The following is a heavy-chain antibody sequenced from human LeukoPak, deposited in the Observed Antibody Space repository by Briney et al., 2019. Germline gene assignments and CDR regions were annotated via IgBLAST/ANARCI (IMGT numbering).Heavy chain of an antibody. V-gene: IGHV1-18*01. J-gene: IGHJ6*02. CDR2: ISAYIGNT. Sequence: ASVKVSCKASGYTFTSYGISWVRQAPGQGLGWMGWISAYIGNTNYAQKLQGRVTMTTDTSTSTAYMELRSLRSDDTAVYYCARDTGGFGELYAYYYGMDVWGQGTTVTVSS. CDR3: ARDTGGFGELYAYYYGMDV. D-gene: IGHD3-10*01. CDR1: GYTFTSYG.